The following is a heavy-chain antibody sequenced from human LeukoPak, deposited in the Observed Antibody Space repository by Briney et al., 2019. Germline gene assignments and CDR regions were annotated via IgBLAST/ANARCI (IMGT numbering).Heavy chain of an antibody. CDR2: ISGSGGTT. V-gene: IGHV3-23*01. J-gene: IGHJ4*02. Sequence: PGGSLRLSCAASGFTFRNYGMTWDRQAPGKGLEWVAGISGSGGTTHYSDSVKGRCTISRDNSKNTLSLQINSLRAEDTAVYYCAQIHDHGDYVAFWGQGALVTVSS. CDR3: AQIHDHGDYVAF. CDR1: GFTFRNYG. D-gene: IGHD1-1*01.